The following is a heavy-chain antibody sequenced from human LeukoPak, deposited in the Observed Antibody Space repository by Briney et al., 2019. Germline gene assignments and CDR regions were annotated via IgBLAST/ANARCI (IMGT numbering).Heavy chain of an antibody. J-gene: IGHJ5*02. V-gene: IGHV4-61*01. D-gene: IGHD6-19*01. CDR2: VYHTGST. CDR3: ARGFASGWYSRYDP. Sequence: SETLSLTCTVSGGPVSRGSYYWSWIRQPPGKELEWIGYVYHTGSTNYNPSLKSRVTISVDTSKNEFSLKMTSVTAADTAVYYCARGFASGWYSRYDPWGQGTLVTVSS. CDR1: GGPVSRGSYY.